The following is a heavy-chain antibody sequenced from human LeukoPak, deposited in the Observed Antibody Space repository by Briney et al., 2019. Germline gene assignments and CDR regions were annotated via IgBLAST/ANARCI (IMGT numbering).Heavy chain of an antibody. D-gene: IGHD2-2*02. J-gene: IGHJ4*02. CDR1: GFTFSSYG. V-gene: IGHV3-30*02. CDR3: AKDERLGYCSSTSCYTGEY. Sequence: PGGSLRLSCAASGFTFSSYGMHWVRQAPGKGLEWVAFIRYDGSNKYYADSVKGRFTISRDNSKNTLYLQMNSLRAEDTAVYYCAKDERLGYCSSTSCYTGEYWGQGTLVTVSS. CDR2: IRYDGSNK.